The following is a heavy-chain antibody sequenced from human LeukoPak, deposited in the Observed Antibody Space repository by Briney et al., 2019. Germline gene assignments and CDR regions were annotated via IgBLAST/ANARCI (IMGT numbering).Heavy chain of an antibody. CDR3: VGGSGSKYY. D-gene: IGHD3-10*01. V-gene: IGHV3-23*01. Sequence: GGSLRLSCAASGFTFGSYAMSWVRQAPGKGLEWVSAISGSGGSTYYADSVKGRFAISRDNSKNTLYLQMNSLRAEDTAVYYCVGGSGSKYYWGQGTLVTVSS. CDR1: GFTFGSYA. CDR2: ISGSGGST. J-gene: IGHJ4*02.